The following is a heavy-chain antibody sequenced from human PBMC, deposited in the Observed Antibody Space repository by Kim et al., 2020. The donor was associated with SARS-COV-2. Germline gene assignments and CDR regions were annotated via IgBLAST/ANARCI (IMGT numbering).Heavy chain of an antibody. V-gene: IGHV1-3*01. J-gene: IGHJ6*02. CDR2: IKSGNGNT. CDR1: GYTFSGSA. CDR3: VRGLYGMDI. Sequence: ASVKVSCKASGYTFSGSAILWVRQAPGQRLEWMGWIKSGNGNTKYSQKFQGRVTITRDTSASTAYMELSSLSSEDTAVYYCVRGLYGMDIWGQGTTVTVSS.